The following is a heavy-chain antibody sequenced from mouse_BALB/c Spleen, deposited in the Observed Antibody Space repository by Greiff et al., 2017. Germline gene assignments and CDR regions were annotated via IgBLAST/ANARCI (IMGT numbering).Heavy chain of an antibody. CDR2: ISSGSSTI. Sequence: EVKLVESGGGLVQPGGSRKLSCAASGFTFSSFGMHWVRQAPEKGLEWVAYISSGSSTIYYADTVKGRFTISRDNPKNTLFLQMTILRSEDTAMYYCARSLITTVAYAMDYWGQGTSVTVSS. CDR1: GFTFSSFG. J-gene: IGHJ4*01. CDR3: ARSLITTVAYAMDY. V-gene: IGHV5-17*02. D-gene: IGHD1-1*01.